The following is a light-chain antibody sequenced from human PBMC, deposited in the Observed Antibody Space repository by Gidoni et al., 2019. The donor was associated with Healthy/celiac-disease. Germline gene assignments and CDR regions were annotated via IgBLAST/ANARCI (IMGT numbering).Light chain of an antibody. Sequence: QSVLTQPPSVSWAPGQRVTISCTGSSSNIGAGYDVHWYQQLPGTAPKLLIYGNSNRPSGGPDRFSGSKSGTSASLAITGLQAEDEADYYCQSDDSSLSGSYVFGTGTKVNVL. J-gene: IGLJ1*01. V-gene: IGLV1-40*01. CDR2: GNS. CDR3: QSDDSSLSGSYV. CDR1: SSNIGAGYD.